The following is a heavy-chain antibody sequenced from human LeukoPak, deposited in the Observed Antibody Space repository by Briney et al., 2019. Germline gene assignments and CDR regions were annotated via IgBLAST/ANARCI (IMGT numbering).Heavy chain of an antibody. Sequence: GASVKVSCKASGYTFTGYYMHWVRQAPGQGLEWMGWISAYNGNTNYPQKLQGRVTMTTDTSTSTAYMELRSLRSDDTAVYYCARGPGGRRGYHPLEDYYYYYYMDVWGKGTTVTVSS. CDR3: ARGPGGRRGYHPLEDYYYYYYMDV. V-gene: IGHV1-18*04. J-gene: IGHJ6*03. CDR1: GYTFTGYY. CDR2: ISAYNGNT. D-gene: IGHD3-22*01.